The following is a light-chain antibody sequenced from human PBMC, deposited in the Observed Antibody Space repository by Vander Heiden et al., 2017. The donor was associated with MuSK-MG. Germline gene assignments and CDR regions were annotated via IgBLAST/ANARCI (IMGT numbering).Light chain of an antibody. V-gene: IGLV2-14*01. CDR1: SSDVGGYIY. CDR3: ASYTSSSDVV. Sequence: QSALTQPASVSGSPGQSITISCTGTSSDVGGYIYVSWYQQYPGKAPKLIIYDATHRPSGVSNRFSGSKSGNTASLTISGLHTEDEGDYYCASYTSSSDVVFGGGTKLTVL. CDR2: DAT. J-gene: IGLJ2*01.